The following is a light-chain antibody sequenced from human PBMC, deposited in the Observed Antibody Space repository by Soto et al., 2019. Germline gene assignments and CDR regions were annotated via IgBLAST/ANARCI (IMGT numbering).Light chain of an antibody. J-gene: IGKJ2*02. CDR2: GAS. CDR1: QSVSAN. V-gene: IGKV3-15*01. Sequence: EIVMTQSPATLSVSPGERATLSCRASQSVSANVAWYQQRAGQPPRLLIYGASSRATGVPARFSGSGSGTDFSLTISSLQSEDFAVYFCQQYNDWPPSTFGQGTKLEI. CDR3: QQYNDWPPST.